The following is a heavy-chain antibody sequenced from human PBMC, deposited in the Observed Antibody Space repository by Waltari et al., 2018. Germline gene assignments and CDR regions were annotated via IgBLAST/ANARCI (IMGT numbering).Heavy chain of an antibody. CDR1: GTSVTPTIYF. CDR3: ARGIWQQLAHFDS. J-gene: IGHJ4*02. V-gene: IGHV4-39*01. D-gene: IGHD6-13*01. CDR2: IYFTGST. Sequence: QLHLQLSGPGLVKPSETLSLTCAVSGTSVTPTIYFWGWIRQPPGKGLEWIGRIYFTGSTDYNPSLKSRVTISIDTSTNQFSLNLRSVTAADTAVYYCARGIWQQLAHFDSWGQGTLVTVSS.